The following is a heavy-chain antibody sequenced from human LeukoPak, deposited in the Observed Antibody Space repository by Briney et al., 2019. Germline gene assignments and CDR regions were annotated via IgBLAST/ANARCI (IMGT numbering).Heavy chain of an antibody. CDR2: IYHSGST. V-gene: IGHV4-30-2*01. D-gene: IGHD4-11*01. J-gene: IGHJ4*02. CDR3: ARDASSSLTNY. Sequence: SETLSLTCTVSGGSISSGGYYWSWIRQPPGKGLEWIGYIYHSGSTYYNPSLKSRVTISVDRSKNQFSLKLSSVTAADTAVYYCARDASSSLTNYWGQGTLVTVSS. CDR1: GGSISSGGYY.